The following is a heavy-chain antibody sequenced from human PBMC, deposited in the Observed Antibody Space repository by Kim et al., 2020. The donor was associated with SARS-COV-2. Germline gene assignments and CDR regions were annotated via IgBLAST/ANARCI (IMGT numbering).Heavy chain of an antibody. D-gene: IGHD4-17*01. V-gene: IGHV3-7*01. CDR1: GFTFSTYW. J-gene: IGHJ4*02. CDR3: ARTHYGDYV. Sequence: GGSLRLSCAASGFTFSTYWMTWVRQAPGKGLEWVANINQGGTEKYYVDSVKGRFTISRDNAKNSLSLDVNSLRVEDTAVYYCARTHYGDYVWGQGTLVTV. CDR2: INQGGTEK.